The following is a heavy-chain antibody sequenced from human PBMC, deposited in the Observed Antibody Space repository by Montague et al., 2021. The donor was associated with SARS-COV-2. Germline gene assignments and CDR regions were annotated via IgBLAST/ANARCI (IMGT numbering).Heavy chain of an antibody. CDR1: GGSISGDNYY. CDR2: IYYTGST. D-gene: IGHD7-27*01. Sequence: TLSLTCTVSGGSISGDNYYWTWIRQQPGKGLEWIAYIYYTGSTYYNPSLQSRLRTSLDTSKNQFSLTLTSVTAADTAIYYCARNRGWGSRGAGYIDLWGRGTLVTVSS. J-gene: IGHJ2*01. V-gene: IGHV4-31*03. CDR3: ARNRGWGSRGAGYIDL.